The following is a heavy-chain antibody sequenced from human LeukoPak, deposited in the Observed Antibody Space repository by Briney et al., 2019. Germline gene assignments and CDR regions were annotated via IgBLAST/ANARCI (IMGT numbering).Heavy chain of an antibody. CDR3: AKDKGNRYFDY. V-gene: IGHV3-30*18. J-gene: IGHJ4*02. D-gene: IGHD3-16*02. CDR1: GTTFTIAG. Sequence: GGSLRLSCAASGTTFTIAGMHWVRQAPGKWLEWVAVISSDGRNIYYADSVKGRFIISRDTSRNILFMQMNGLRADDTAIYYCAKDKGNRYFDYWGQRTLVTISS. CDR2: ISSDGRNI.